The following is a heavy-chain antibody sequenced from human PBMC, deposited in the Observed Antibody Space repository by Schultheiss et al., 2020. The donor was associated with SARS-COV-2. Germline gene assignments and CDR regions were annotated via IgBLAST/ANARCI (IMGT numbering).Heavy chain of an antibody. D-gene: IGHD6-6*01. Sequence: SQTLSLTCTVSGGSIRSGESYWSWIRQSPGKGLEWIGYIDYSGRIFYNPSLKSRVTISVDTSKNQFSLKLSSVNAADTAVYYCARAYYHRIAATGFFDYWGQGTLVTVSS. CDR1: GGSIRSGESY. CDR3: ARAYYHRIAATGFFDY. CDR2: IDYSGRI. J-gene: IGHJ4*02. V-gene: IGHV4-30-4*01.